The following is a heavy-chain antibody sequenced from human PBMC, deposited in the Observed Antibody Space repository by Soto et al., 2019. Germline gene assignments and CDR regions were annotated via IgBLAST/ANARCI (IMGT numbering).Heavy chain of an antibody. J-gene: IGHJ6*02. CDR2: IYPGDSDT. D-gene: IGHD6-19*01. Sequence: GESLKISCKGSGYDFATYWIGWVRQMPGKGLEWMGIIYPGDSDTKYSPSFQGQVTISVDKSISTAYLQWSSLKASGTAMYYCARHRYNSGPTDNDMDVWGQGTTVPVSS. V-gene: IGHV5-51*01. CDR1: GYDFATYW. CDR3: ARHRYNSGPTDNDMDV.